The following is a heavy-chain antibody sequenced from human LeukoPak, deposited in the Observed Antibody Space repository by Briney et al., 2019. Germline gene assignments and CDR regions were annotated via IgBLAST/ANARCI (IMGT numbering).Heavy chain of an antibody. D-gene: IGHD3-22*01. V-gene: IGHV5-51*01. CDR1: GYSFTSYW. Sequence: GASLKISSKGSGYSFTSYWIGWVRQLPGKGLEWMGIIYPGDSDTSYSPSFQGQVTISADKSISTAYLQWSSLKASDTAMYYCARLGYYYDSSGYYWPGDYYYYYMDVWGKGTTVTVSS. CDR2: IYPGDSDT. CDR3: ARLGYYYDSSGYYWPGDYYYYYMDV. J-gene: IGHJ6*03.